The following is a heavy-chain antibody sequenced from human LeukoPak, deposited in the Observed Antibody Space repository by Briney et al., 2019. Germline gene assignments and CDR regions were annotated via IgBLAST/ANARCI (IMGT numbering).Heavy chain of an antibody. CDR3: ARTYGDYAHLDF. J-gene: IGHJ4*02. Sequence: GGSLRLSCTASGFTFNNYAMTWVRQAPGKGRGWVSAISGNAARTYYTDSVKGRFTISRDNSKNTLYLQMNSLRAEATAIYYCARTYGDYAHLDFWGQGTLVTVSS. D-gene: IGHD4-17*01. CDR1: GFTFNNYA. CDR2: ISGNAART. V-gene: IGHV3-23*01.